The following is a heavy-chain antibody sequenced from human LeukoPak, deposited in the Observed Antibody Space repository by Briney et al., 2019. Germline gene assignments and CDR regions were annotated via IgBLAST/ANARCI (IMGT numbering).Heavy chain of an antibody. V-gene: IGHV4-34*01. CDR2: INHSGST. D-gene: IGHD5-18*01. CDR3: ARGQRDSYGCFDY. CDR1: GGSFSGYY. J-gene: IGHJ4*02. Sequence: SETLSLTCAVYGGSFSGYYWSWIRQPPGKGLEWIGEINHSGSTNYNPSLKSRVTISVDTSKNQFSLKLSSVTAADTAVYYCARGQRDSYGCFDYWGQGTLVTVSS.